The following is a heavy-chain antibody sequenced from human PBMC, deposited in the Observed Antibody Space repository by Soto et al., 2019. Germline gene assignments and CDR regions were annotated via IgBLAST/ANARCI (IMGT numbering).Heavy chain of an antibody. CDR2: ISSSSSTI. D-gene: IGHD1-7*01. J-gene: IGHJ6*03. CDR3: AREGLELDDSMDV. CDR1: GFTFSSYS. Sequence: EVQLVESGGGLVQPGGSLRLSCAASGFTFSSYSMNWVRQAPGKGLEWVSYISSSSSTIYYADSVKGRFTISRDNAKNSLYLQMNSLRAEDTAVYYCAREGLELDDSMDVWGKGTTVTVSS. V-gene: IGHV3-48*01.